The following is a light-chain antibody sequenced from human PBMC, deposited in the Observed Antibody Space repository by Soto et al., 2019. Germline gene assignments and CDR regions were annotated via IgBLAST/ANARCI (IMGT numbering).Light chain of an antibody. V-gene: IGKV3-15*01. CDR3: QQYNNWLWT. CDR1: QSVSRN. Sequence: IVMTQSQATLSVSPGERATLSCRASQSVSRNVAWYQQKPGQAPRLLIHDASTRATGISVRFSGSGSGTEFTLTISSLQSEDFAVYYCQQYNNWLWTFGQGTKMEIK. CDR2: DAS. J-gene: IGKJ1*01.